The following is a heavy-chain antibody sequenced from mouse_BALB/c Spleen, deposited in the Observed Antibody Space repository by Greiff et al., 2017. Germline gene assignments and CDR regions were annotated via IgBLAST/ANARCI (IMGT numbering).Heavy chain of an antibody. CDR1: GFTFSDYY. CDR2: ISDGGSYT. V-gene: IGHV5-4*02. J-gene: IGHJ4*01. Sequence: EVMLVESGGGLVKPGGSLKLSCAASGFTFSDYYMYWVRQTPEKRLEWVATISDGGSYTYYPDSVKGRFTISRDNAKNNLYLQMSSLKSEDTAMYYCARGGGNYGYAMDYWGQGTSVTVSS. CDR3: ARGGGNYGYAMDY. D-gene: IGHD2-1*01.